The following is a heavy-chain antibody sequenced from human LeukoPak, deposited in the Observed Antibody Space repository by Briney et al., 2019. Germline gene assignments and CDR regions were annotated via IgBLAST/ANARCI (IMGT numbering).Heavy chain of an antibody. V-gene: IGHV3-7*01. J-gene: IGHJ6*03. CDR2: IKQDGSEK. Sequence: GGSLRLSCAASGFTFSRYWMSSVRQAPGKGLEWVANIKQDGSEKYYVDSVKGRFTISRDNAKNSLYLQMNSLRAEDTAVYYCAREGIAAADYYYYYMDVWGKGTTVTVSS. CDR3: AREGIAAADYYYYYMDV. D-gene: IGHD6-13*01. CDR1: GFTFSRYW.